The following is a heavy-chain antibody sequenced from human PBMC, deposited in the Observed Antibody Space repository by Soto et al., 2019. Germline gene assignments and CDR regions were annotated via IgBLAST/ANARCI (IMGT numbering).Heavy chain of an antibody. V-gene: IGHV3-48*02. Sequence: EVQLVESGGGLVQPGGSLRLSCAVSGFTFSTHAMNRVRQAPGKGLEWVAYIHGTRSIIYYADSVKGRFTISRDNAKNSLFLQMDSLRDEDTAVYYCARDARNADYDYWGQGTLVTVSS. J-gene: IGHJ4*02. D-gene: IGHD3-16*01. CDR2: IHGTRSII. CDR1: GFTFSTHA. CDR3: ARDARNADYDY.